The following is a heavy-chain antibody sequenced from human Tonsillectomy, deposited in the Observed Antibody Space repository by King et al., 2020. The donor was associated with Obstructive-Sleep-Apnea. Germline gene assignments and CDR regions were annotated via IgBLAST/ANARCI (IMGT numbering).Heavy chain of an antibody. CDR3: ARDRGHMGYASFQY. Sequence: VQLQESGPGLVKPSQTLSLTCTVSGASISGGGYYWGWIRQSPRKGLEWIGYIYFSGSTYYNPSLKSRTTISLDTSNNQFSLNLTSVTAADTAVYFCARDRGHMGYASFQYWGQGSLVTVSS. CDR2: IYFSGST. D-gene: IGHD3-10*01. CDR1: GASISGGGYY. V-gene: IGHV4-31*03. J-gene: IGHJ4*02.